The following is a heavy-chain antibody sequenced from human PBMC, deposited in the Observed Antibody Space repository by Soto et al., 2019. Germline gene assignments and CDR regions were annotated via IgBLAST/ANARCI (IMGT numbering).Heavy chain of an antibody. D-gene: IGHD3-3*01. V-gene: IGHV4-34*01. Sequence: SETLSLTCAVYGGSFSGYYWSWIRQPPGKGLEWIGEINHSGSTNYNPSLKSRVTISVDTSKNQFSLKLSSVTAADTAVYYCARVWSQAGITIFGALDYWGQGTLVTVSS. CDR1: GGSFSGYY. J-gene: IGHJ4*02. CDR2: INHSGST. CDR3: ARVWSQAGITIFGALDY.